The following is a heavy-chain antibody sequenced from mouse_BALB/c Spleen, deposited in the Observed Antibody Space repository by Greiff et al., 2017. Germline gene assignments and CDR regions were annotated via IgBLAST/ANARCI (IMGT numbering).Heavy chain of an antibody. CDR3: ARDEAGDGSFAY. V-gene: IGHV5-4*02. Sequence: EVKLMESGGGLVKPGGSLKLSCAASGFTFSDYYMYWVRQTPEKRLEWVATISDGGSYTYYPDSVKGRFTISRDNAKNNLYLQMSSLKSEDTAMYYCARDEAGDGSFAYWGQGTLVTVSA. CDR2: ISDGGSYT. CDR1: GFTFSDYY. J-gene: IGHJ3*01. D-gene: IGHD2-3*01.